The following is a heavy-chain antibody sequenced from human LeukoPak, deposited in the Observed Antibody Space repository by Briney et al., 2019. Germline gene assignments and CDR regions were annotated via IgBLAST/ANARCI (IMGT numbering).Heavy chain of an antibody. CDR1: GSTFSSYW. J-gene: IGHJ3*02. D-gene: IGHD3-22*01. V-gene: IGHV3-74*01. CDR2: INSDGTMT. CDR3: ARVGSTDSPHAFDI. Sequence: GGSLRLSCAASGSTFSSYWMDWVRQAPGKGLVWVSGINSDGTMTRYAESVKGRFTISRDNAKSTLYLQMNSLRAEDTAVYYCARVGSTDSPHAFDIWGQGTTVTVSS.